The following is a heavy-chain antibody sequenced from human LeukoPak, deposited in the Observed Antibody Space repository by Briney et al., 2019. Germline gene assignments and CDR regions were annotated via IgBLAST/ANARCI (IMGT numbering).Heavy chain of an antibody. J-gene: IGHJ4*02. CDR3: ARGDIVATKNAMELNFDY. V-gene: IGHV3-7*01. CDR1: GFTFSSYA. CDR2: IKQDGSEK. D-gene: IGHD5-12*01. Sequence: PGGSLRLSCAASGFTFSSYAMTWVRQAPGKGLEWVANIKQDGSEKYYVDSVKGRFTISRDNAKNSLYLQMNSLRAEDTAVYYCARGDIVATKNAMELNFDYWGQGTLVTVSS.